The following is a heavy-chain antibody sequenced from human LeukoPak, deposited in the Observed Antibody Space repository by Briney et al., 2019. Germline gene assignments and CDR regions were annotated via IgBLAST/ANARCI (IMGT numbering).Heavy chain of an antibody. J-gene: IGHJ4*02. D-gene: IGHD6-13*01. Sequence: WASVKVSCKASGYTFTGYYMHWVRQAPGQGLEWMGWINPNSGGTNYAQKFQGRVTMTRDTSISTAYMELSRLRSDDTAVYYCARANSSSWYWDYWGQGTLVTVSS. CDR2: INPNSGGT. V-gene: IGHV1-2*02. CDR3: ARANSSSWYWDY. CDR1: GYTFTGYY.